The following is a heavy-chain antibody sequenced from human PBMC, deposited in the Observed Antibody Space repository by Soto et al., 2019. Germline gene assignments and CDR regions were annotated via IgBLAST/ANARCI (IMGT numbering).Heavy chain of an antibody. CDR3: VRAHFDY. J-gene: IGHJ4*02. V-gene: IGHV1-2*02. CDR1: GYIFSANY. Sequence: ASVKVSCKASGYIFSANYIHWVRQAPGQGLEWLGWINPHSGATNYAQKFLGRVTMSADTSASTAYMDLARLKSDDTAVYYCVRAHFDYWGRGTQVTVSS. CDR2: INPHSGAT.